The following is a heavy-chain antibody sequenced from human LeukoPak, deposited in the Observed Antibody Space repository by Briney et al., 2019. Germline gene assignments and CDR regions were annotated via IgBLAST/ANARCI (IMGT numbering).Heavy chain of an antibody. CDR3: ARGVVVVKGNWCDP. Sequence: SDTLSLTCTVSGGSISSGSYYWSWMRQPAGKGVEWIGRIYTSGSTNYNPSLKSRVTISVDTSKNQFSLKLSSVTAADTAVYYCARGVVVVKGNWCDPWGQGTLVTVSS. CDR2: IYTSGST. CDR1: GGSISSGSYY. D-gene: IGHD3-22*01. V-gene: IGHV4-61*02. J-gene: IGHJ5*02.